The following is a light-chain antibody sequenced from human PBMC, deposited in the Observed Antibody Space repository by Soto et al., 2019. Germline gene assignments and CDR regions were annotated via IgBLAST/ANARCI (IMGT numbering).Light chain of an antibody. V-gene: IGKV1-5*01. CDR3: QQYNSYPPYT. CDR1: QSISSW. CDR2: DAS. Sequence: DIQMTQSPSTLSASVGDRVTITCRASQSISSWLAWYQQKPGKAPKLLIYDASSLESGVPSRFIGSGSGTEFTLTISSLQPDDFATYYCQQYNSYPPYTFGQGTKLEIK. J-gene: IGKJ2*01.